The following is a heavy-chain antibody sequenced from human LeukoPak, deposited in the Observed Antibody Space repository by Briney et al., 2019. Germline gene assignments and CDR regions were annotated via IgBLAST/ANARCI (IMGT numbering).Heavy chain of an antibody. CDR3: ARVAAKTVDY. CDR2: IYYSGST. V-gene: IGHV4-39*07. Sequence: SETLSLTCTVSGGSISRSSYYCGWIRQPPGKGLEWIGHIYYSGSTDYNPSLKSQLTISVDTSKDQFSLKLSSVTAADTAVYYCARVAAKTVDYWGQGTLVTVSS. D-gene: IGHD2-15*01. J-gene: IGHJ4*02. CDR1: GGSISRSSYY.